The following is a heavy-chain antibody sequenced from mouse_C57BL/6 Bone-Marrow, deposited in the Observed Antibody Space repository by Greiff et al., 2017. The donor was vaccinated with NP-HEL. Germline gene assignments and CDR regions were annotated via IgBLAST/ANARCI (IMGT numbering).Heavy chain of an antibody. D-gene: IGHD1-1*01. CDR1: GFTFSSYT. CDR3: ARQVYGSSSYWYFDV. J-gene: IGHJ1*03. V-gene: IGHV5-9*01. Sequence: DVKLVESGGGLVKPGGSLKLSCAASGFTFSSYTMSWVRQTPEKRLEWVATISGGGGNTYYPDSVKGRFTISRDNAKNTLYLQMSSLRSEDTALYYCARQVYGSSSYWYFDVWGTGTTVTVSS. CDR2: ISGGGGNT.